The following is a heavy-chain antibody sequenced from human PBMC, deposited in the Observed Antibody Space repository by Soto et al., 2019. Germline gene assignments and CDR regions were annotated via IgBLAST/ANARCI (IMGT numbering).Heavy chain of an antibody. CDR3: AKPYSRNWF. Sequence: EVQLLESGGGLVQTGGSLRLSCAASGFTFSNNNMIWVRQAPGKGLEWVSVISGSGDSTYYADSVKGRFTISRDNSKNMVDLQMNSLRAEDTAVYYCAKPYSRNWFWGQGTMVTVSS. J-gene: IGHJ3*01. CDR2: ISGSGDST. V-gene: IGHV3-23*01. CDR1: GFTFSNNN. D-gene: IGHD6-13*01.